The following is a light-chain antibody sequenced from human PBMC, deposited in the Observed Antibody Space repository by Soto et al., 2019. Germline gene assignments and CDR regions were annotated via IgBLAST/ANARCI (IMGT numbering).Light chain of an antibody. Sequence: QPVLTQPPSVSGAPGQRVTISCTGSSSNIGAGYDVHWYQQLPGTAPKLLIYGNSNRPSGVPDRFSGSKSGTSASLAITGLQAEDEADYYCQSYDCSLSGYVFGTGTKVTVL. CDR2: GNS. CDR1: SSNIGAGYD. J-gene: IGLJ1*01. V-gene: IGLV1-40*01. CDR3: QSYDCSLSGYV.